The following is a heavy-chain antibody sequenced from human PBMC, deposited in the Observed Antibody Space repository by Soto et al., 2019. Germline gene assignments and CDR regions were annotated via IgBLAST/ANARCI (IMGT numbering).Heavy chain of an antibody. CDR3: ARGPSSLTRFDY. V-gene: IGHV3-53*01. CDR2: IYSGGST. CDR1: GFSVSGKY. J-gene: IGHJ4*02. Sequence: PGGSLRRSCAASGFSVSGKYMTWVRQGPGKRLEWVSGIYSGGSTYYADSVKGRFTISRDNSKNTLSLQMRSLSAEDTAVYYCARGPSSLTRFDYSGQGTLVTASS. D-gene: IGHD6-19*01.